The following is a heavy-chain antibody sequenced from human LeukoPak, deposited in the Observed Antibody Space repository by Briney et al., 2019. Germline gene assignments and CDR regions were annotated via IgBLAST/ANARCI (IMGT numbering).Heavy chain of an antibody. CDR3: AKEMFVVVVAATRPPFDY. Sequence: GGSLRLSCAASGFTFSSYGMHWVRQAPGKGLEWVAVISYDGSNKYYADSVKGGFTISRDNSKNTLYLQMNSLRAEDTAVYYCAKEMFVVVVAATRPPFDYWGQGTLVTVSS. CDR1: GFTFSSYG. V-gene: IGHV3-30*18. D-gene: IGHD2-15*01. J-gene: IGHJ4*02. CDR2: ISYDGSNK.